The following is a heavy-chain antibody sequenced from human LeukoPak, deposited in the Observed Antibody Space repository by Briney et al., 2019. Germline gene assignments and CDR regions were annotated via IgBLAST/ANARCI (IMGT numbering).Heavy chain of an antibody. V-gene: IGHV1-69*13. J-gene: IGHJ6*02. D-gene: IGHD3-10*01. CDR2: IIPIFGTA. Sequence: GASVKVSCKASGGTFSSYAISWVRQAPGQGLEWMGGIIPIFGTANYAQKFQGRVTITADESTSTAYMELSSLRSEDTAVYYCATGLWFGELLWCMDVWGQGTTVTVSS. CDR1: GGTFSSYA. CDR3: ATGLWFGELLWCMDV.